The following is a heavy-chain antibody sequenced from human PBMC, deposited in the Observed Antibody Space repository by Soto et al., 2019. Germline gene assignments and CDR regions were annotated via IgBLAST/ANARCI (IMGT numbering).Heavy chain of an antibody. Sequence: SETLSLTCTVSGGPLSSGSYYWSWIRQSPGQGLEWIGYIYYSGTTKYNPSLKSRVSISVDTSKNQFSLRLTSLSAADTAVYYCARAASTYFGLLRSSLPWGQRTLVTVSS. CDR3: ARAASTYFGLLRSSLP. CDR2: IYYSGTT. CDR1: GGPLSSGSYY. V-gene: IGHV4-61*01. D-gene: IGHD3-9*01. J-gene: IGHJ5*02.